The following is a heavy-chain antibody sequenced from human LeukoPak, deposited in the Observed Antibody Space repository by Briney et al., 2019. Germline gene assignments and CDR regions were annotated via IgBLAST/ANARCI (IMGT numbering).Heavy chain of an antibody. CDR1: GFTFDDYA. Sequence: GRSLRLSCAASGFTFDDYAMHWVRQAPGKGLEWVSGISWNSGSIGYADSVKGRFTISRDNAKNSLCLQMNSLRAEDTALYYCAKAAAGTAYFDYWGQGTLVTVSS. J-gene: IGHJ4*02. CDR2: ISWNSGSI. CDR3: AKAAAGTAYFDY. V-gene: IGHV3-9*01. D-gene: IGHD6-13*01.